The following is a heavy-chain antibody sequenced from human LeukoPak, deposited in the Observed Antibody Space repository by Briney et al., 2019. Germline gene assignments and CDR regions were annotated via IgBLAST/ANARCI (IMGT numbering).Heavy chain of an antibody. CDR3: ARGPYSSSWTR. CDR1: GGSISSSSYY. CDR2: IYYSGST. D-gene: IGHD6-13*01. Sequence: SETLSLTCTVSGGSISSSSYYWGWIRQPPGKGLEWIGNIYYSGSTYYNPSLKSRVTISVDTSKNQFSLKLSSVTAADTAVYYCARGPYSSSWTRWGQGTLVTVSS. V-gene: IGHV4-39*07. J-gene: IGHJ4*02.